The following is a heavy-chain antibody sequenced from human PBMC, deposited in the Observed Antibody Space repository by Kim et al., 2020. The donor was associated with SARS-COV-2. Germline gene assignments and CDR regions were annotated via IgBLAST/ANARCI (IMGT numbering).Heavy chain of an antibody. Sequence: GGSLRLSCAASGFTFSSYSMNWVRQAPGKGLEWVSSISSSSSDIYYADSVKGRFTISRDNTKNSLYLQMNSLRAEDTAVYYCARDPPKFGGGIVRGLVYYGMDVWGQGTTVTVSS. CDR3: ARDPPKFGGGIVRGLVYYGMDV. D-gene: IGHD3-16*02. J-gene: IGHJ6*02. CDR1: GFTFSSYS. V-gene: IGHV3-21*01. CDR2: ISSSSSDI.